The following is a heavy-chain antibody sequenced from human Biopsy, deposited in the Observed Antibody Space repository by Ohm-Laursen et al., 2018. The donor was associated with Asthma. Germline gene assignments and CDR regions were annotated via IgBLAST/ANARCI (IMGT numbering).Heavy chain of an antibody. J-gene: IGHJ5*02. V-gene: IGHV4-39*07. CDR2: MYYSGSA. D-gene: IGHD3-22*01. CDR3: ARDLSFYDSSGYYRRWFDP. CDR1: GGAIRTSGYY. Sequence: SDTLSLTCSVSGGAIRTSGYYWGWIRQPPGKGLEWIGSMYYSGSAYYNPSLKSRVTISVDTSKNQFSLKLSSVTAADTAVYYCARDLSFYDSSGYYRRWFDPWGQGTLVTVSS.